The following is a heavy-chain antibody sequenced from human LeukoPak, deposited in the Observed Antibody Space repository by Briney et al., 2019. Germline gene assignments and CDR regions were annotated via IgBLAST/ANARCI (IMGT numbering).Heavy chain of an antibody. J-gene: IGHJ4*02. CDR3: AKDRGEGYKRDYFDY. CDR1: GLTFDVYA. D-gene: IGHD5-24*01. V-gene: IGHV3-9*03. CDR2: ISWNSGSI. Sequence: GRSLTLSCAPSGLTFDVYAMHWVRQAPGKGLEWVSGISWNSGSIGYAHSVKGRFTISRDHAKNSLYLQMNSLRAEDMALYYCAKDRGEGYKRDYFDYWGQGTLVTVSS.